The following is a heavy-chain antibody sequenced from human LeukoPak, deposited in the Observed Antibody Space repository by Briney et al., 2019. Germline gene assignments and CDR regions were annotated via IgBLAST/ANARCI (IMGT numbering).Heavy chain of an antibody. Sequence: PGGSLRLSCAASGFTFDDYAMHWVRQAPGKGLEWVSGISWNSGSMGYADSVKGRFTISRDNAKNSLYLQMNSLRAEDTALYYCAKDTHFWSGIDYWGQGTLVTVSP. CDR3: AKDTHFWSGIDY. D-gene: IGHD3-3*02. CDR2: ISWNSGSM. V-gene: IGHV3-9*01. CDR1: GFTFDDYA. J-gene: IGHJ4*02.